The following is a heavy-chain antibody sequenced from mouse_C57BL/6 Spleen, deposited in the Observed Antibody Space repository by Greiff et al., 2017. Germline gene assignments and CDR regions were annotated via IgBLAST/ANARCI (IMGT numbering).Heavy chain of an antibody. CDR1: GYTFTSYD. CDR2: IYPRDGST. CDR3: AIYYYGSNYWYFDV. D-gene: IGHD1-1*01. V-gene: IGHV1-85*01. Sequence: LQESGPELVKPGASVKLSCKASGYTFTSYDINWVKQRPGQGLAWIGWIYPRDGSTKYNEKFKGKATLTVDTSSSTAYMELHSLTSEDSAVYFCAIYYYGSNYWYFDVWGTGTTVTVSS. J-gene: IGHJ1*03.